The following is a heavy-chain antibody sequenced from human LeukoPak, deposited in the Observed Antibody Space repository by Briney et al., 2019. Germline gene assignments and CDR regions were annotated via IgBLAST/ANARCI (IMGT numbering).Heavy chain of an antibody. CDR1: GGSFSGYY. J-gene: IGHJ4*02. CDR3: AKSLIAVAGTPPGN. D-gene: IGHD6-19*01. V-gene: IGHV3-23*01. Sequence: LTCAVYGGSFSGYYWSWIRQPPGKGLEWVSAISGSGGSTYYADSVKGRFTISRDNSKNTLYLQMNSLRAEDTAVYYCAKSLIAVAGTPPGNWGQGTLVTVSS. CDR2: ISGSGGST.